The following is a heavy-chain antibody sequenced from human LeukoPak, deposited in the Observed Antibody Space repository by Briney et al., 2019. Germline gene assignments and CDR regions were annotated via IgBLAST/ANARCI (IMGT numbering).Heavy chain of an antibody. CDR3: AREGPRGCSSTSCYYRAPHYYYMDV. Sequence: PSETLSLTCSVSGGSISTSNYYWVWIRQSPEKGLEWIGSIFHNGNAFYSPSLQSRVTMSLDTSKNQFSLKLSSVTAADTAVYYCAREGPRGCSSTSCYYRAPHYYYMDVWGKGTTVTISS. V-gene: IGHV4-39*07. CDR2: IFHNGNA. J-gene: IGHJ6*03. D-gene: IGHD2-2*01. CDR1: GGSISTSNYY.